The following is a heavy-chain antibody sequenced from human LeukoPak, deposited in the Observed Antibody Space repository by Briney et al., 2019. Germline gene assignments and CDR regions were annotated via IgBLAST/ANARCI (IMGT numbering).Heavy chain of an antibody. CDR1: GFTFSSYS. CDR3: AKEDDGELWFGELYLGY. D-gene: IGHD3-10*01. J-gene: IGHJ4*02. CDR2: ISSSSSYI. V-gene: IGHV3-21*01. Sequence: PGGSLRLSCAASGFTFSSYSMNWVRQAPGKGLEWVSSISSSSSYIYYADSVKGRFTISRDNAKNSLYLQMNSLRAEDTAVYYCAKEDDGELWFGELYLGYWGQGTLVTVSS.